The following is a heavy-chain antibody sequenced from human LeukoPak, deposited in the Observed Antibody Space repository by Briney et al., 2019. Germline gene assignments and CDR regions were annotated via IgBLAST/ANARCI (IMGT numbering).Heavy chain of an antibody. CDR3: ARFRGSGWYYFDS. CDR2: MYYTGAT. V-gene: IGHV4-59*01. Sequence: TPSETLSLTCTVSGGSISSYYWSWIRQPPGKGLEWIGYMYYTGATSYNPSLKSRVTISLDTSKNQFSLKLHSVTAADTAVYYCARFRGSGWYYFDSWGQGTLVTVSS. CDR1: GGSISSYY. D-gene: IGHD6-19*01. J-gene: IGHJ4*02.